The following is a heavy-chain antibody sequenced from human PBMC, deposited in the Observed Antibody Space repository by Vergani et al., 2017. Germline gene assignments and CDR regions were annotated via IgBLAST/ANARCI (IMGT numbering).Heavy chain of an antibody. CDR2: IWYDGSNK. CDR3: AREQRGSSGPDY. CDR1: GFTFSSYG. J-gene: IGHJ4*02. Sequence: QVQLVESGGGVVQPGRSLRLSCAASGFTFSSYGMHWVRQAPGKGLEWVAVIWYDGSNKYYADSVKGRFTISRDNSKNTLYLQMNSLRAEYTAVYYCAREQRGSSGPDYWGQGTLVTVSS. D-gene: IGHD3-22*01. V-gene: IGHV3-33*01.